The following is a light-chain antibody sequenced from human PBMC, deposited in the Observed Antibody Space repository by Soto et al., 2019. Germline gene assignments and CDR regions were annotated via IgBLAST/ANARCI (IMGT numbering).Light chain of an antibody. CDR2: GTS. CDR1: QSVSSTY. Sequence: EIVLTQSPGTLSLSPGERATLSCRVSQSVSSTYLAWYQQKPGQAPRLLIYGTSSRATGIPDRFSGSGSGTDFTLTISRLEPEDFAVYYCQQYGTSPQTFGQGTKVAIK. V-gene: IGKV3-20*01. CDR3: QQYGTSPQT. J-gene: IGKJ1*01.